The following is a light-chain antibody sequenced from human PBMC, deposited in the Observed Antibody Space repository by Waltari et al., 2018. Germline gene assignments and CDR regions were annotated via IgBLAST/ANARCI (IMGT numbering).Light chain of an antibody. V-gene: IGKV1-27*01. J-gene: IGKJ1*01. CDR3: QKYDGAPWT. CDR2: ATS. CDR1: QAMNHY. Sequence: DVQMTQSPSSLSASVGDRVSITCRASQAMNHYLAWYQQKPGKPPQLLIYATSILQSGVPSRFNGSGSGTDFTLTISSLQPDDVATYYCQKYDGAPWTFGQGTKLEIK.